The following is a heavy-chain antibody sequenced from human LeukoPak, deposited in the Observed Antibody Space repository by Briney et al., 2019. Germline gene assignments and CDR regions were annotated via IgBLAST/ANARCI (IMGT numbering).Heavy chain of an antibody. CDR2: IRYDGSNK. CDR1: GFTFSSYG. CDR3: AKDHLYYYGSGSTLDY. D-gene: IGHD3-10*01. Sequence: GGSLRLSCAASGFTFSSYGMHWVRQAPGKGLEWVAFIRYDGSNKYYADSVKDRFTISRDNSKNTLYLQMNSLRAEDTAVYYCAKDHLYYYGSGSTLDYWGQGTLVTVSS. V-gene: IGHV3-30*02. J-gene: IGHJ4*02.